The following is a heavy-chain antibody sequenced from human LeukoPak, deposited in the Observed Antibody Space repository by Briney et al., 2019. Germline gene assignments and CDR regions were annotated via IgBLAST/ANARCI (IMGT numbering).Heavy chain of an antibody. J-gene: IGHJ4*02. CDR3: ARDVGEYCSSINCHASDY. CDR2: INPSSGGT. V-gene: IGHV1-2*02. CDR1: GYTFTGDY. Sequence: GASVTVSCKASGYTFTGDYIYWVRQAPGQGREWMGWINPSSGGTNYAQKFHGRVTMTRDTSISTVYMELSRLRSDDTAVYYCARDVGEYCSSINCHASDYWGQGTLVTVSS. D-gene: IGHD2-2*01.